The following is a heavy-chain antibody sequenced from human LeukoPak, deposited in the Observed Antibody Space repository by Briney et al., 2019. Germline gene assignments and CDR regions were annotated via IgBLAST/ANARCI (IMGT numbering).Heavy chain of an antibody. D-gene: IGHD5-12*01. CDR2: ISAYNGNT. V-gene: IGHV1-18*01. CDR1: GYTFTSYG. J-gene: IGHJ3*02. CDR3: ASLEGYGFPPPANRSPDAFDI. Sequence: GASVKVSCKASGYTFTSYGISWVRQAPGQGLEWMGWISAYNGNTNYAQKLQGRVTMTTDTSTSTAYMELRSLRSDDTAVYYCASLEGYGFPPPANRSPDAFDIWGQGTMVTVSS.